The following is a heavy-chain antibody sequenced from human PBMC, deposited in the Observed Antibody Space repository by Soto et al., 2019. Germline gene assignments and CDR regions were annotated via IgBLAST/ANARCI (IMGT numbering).Heavy chain of an antibody. Sequence: GGSLRLSCAASGFTFSNFAMSWVRQAPGKGLEWVSPINNNGATTYYADSVKGRFTTSRDNSRNTLYLQMNSLRAEDTAVYYCVKVDNNGWYASWGRGTLVTVSS. CDR2: INNNGATT. CDR1: GFTFSNFA. J-gene: IGHJ4*02. D-gene: IGHD6-19*01. CDR3: VKVDNNGWYAS. V-gene: IGHV3-23*01.